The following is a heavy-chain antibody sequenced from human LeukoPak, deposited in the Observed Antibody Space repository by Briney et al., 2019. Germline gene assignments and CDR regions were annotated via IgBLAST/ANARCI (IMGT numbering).Heavy chain of an antibody. Sequence: PSETLSLTCAVYGGSFSGYYWSWIRQPPGKGLEWIGEINHSGSTNYNPSLKSRVTISVDTSKNQFSLKLSSVTAADTAVYYCARDGVPGGRDVWGQGTTVTVS. J-gene: IGHJ6*02. CDR1: GGSFSGYY. CDR3: ARDGVPGGRDV. D-gene: IGHD3-16*01. V-gene: IGHV4-34*01. CDR2: INHSGST.